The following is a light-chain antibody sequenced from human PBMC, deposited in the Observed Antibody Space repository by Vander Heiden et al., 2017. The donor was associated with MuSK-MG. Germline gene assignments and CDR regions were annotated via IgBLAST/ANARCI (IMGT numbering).Light chain of an antibody. Sequence: SYVLTQPPSVSVAPGQTARITCGGNNIGSKSVHWYQQKTGQAPVLVVYDDRDRHSGIPERFFGSNSGNTATLTISRVEAGDEADYYCQVWDSGRDHVVFGGGTKLTVL. CDR2: DDR. CDR3: QVWDSGRDHVV. V-gene: IGLV3-21*02. J-gene: IGLJ2*01. CDR1: NIGSKS.